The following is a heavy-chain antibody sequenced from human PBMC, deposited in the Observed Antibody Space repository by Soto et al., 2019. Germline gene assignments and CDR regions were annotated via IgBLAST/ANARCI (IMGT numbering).Heavy chain of an antibody. D-gene: IGHD3-22*01. CDR1: GFTFKTYG. CDR3: ARPRVYDPTSYFFDY. J-gene: IGHJ4*02. Sequence: QGLLVESGGGVVQPGRSLRLSCASSGFTFKTYGMHWVRQAPGKGLGRGSFISNDGSNRKYADSVKGRYNISRDNPKNKLFMQIYSLRPEDTAVYYCARPRVYDPTSYFFDYWGQGTLVTVAS. V-gene: IGHV3-30*19. CDR2: ISNDGSNR.